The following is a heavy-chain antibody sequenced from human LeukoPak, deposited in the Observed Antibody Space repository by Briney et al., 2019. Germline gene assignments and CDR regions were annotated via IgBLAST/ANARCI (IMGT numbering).Heavy chain of an antibody. V-gene: IGHV3-23*01. CDR3: AKRNRYYDILTGEN. CDR1: GFTFNSYA. J-gene: IGHJ4*02. CDR2: ISGSGDST. D-gene: IGHD3-9*01. Sequence: GGSLRLSCAASGFTFNSYAMSWVRQAPGKGLEWVSAISGSGDSTYYADSVKGRFTISRDNSKNTLYLQMNSLRAEDTAVYYCAKRNRYYDILTGENWGQGTLVTVSS.